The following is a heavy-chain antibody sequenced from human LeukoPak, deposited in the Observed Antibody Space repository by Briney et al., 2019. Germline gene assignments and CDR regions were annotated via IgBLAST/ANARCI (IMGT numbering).Heavy chain of an antibody. CDR2: IYSGGTA. Sequence: GSLRLSCAASEFTVSNKYISWVRQAPGKGLEWVSVIYSGGTAYYADSVKGRFTISRDNSKNTLYLHMNSLRADDTAIYYCTYDHFDSWGQGTLVTVSS. CDR3: TYDHFDS. V-gene: IGHV3-53*01. D-gene: IGHD2-21*01. J-gene: IGHJ4*02. CDR1: EFTVSNKY.